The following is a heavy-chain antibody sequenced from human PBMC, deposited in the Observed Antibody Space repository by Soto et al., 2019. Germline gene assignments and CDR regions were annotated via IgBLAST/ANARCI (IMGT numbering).Heavy chain of an antibody. Sequence: SETLSLTCTVSGGSISGSSYYWGWIRQPPGKGLEWVGSSYYSGNAYYNPSLKSRVSISVDTSNTQYSLRLPSVTAADTAVYYCPSPKTGPTVFEYWGQVALVTAS. D-gene: IGHD1-7*01. V-gene: IGHV4-39*01. CDR1: GGSISGSSYY. CDR2: SYYSGNA. CDR3: PSPKTGPTVFEY. J-gene: IGHJ4*02.